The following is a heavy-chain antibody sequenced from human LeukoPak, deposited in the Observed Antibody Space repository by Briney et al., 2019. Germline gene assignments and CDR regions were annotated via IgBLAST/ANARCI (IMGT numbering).Heavy chain of an antibody. V-gene: IGHV3-48*01. J-gene: IGHJ3*02. CDR3: ARDDYDYVWGSYRFDAFDI. CDR2: ISSSSSTI. D-gene: IGHD3-16*02. Sequence: EGSLRLSCAASGFTFSSYSMNWVRQAPGKGLEWVSYISSSSSTIYYADSVKGRFTISRDNAKNSLYLQMNSLRAEDTAVYYCARDDYDYVWGSYRFDAFDIWGQGTMVTVSS. CDR1: GFTFSSYS.